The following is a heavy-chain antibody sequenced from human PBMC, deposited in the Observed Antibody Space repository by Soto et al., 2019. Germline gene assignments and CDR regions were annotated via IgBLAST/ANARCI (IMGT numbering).Heavy chain of an antibody. Sequence: ASVKVSCKASGYTFTSHYMHWVRQAPGQGLEWMGIINPSGGSTSYAQKFQGRVTMTRDTSTSTVYMELSSLRSEDTAVYYCATGSVAAAGTGWFDPWGQGTLVTVSS. V-gene: IGHV1-46*01. D-gene: IGHD6-13*01. J-gene: IGHJ5*02. CDR3: ATGSVAAAGTGWFDP. CDR1: GYTFTSHY. CDR2: INPSGGST.